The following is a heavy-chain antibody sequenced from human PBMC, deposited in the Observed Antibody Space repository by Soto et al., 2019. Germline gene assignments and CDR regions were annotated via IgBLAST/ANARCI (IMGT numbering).Heavy chain of an antibody. J-gene: IGHJ6*03. V-gene: IGHV4-34*01. D-gene: IGHD2-2*01. CDR1: GGSFSGYY. CDR3: ARVNPNCSSTSCYVYYYYYMDV. Sequence: QVQLQQWGAGLLKPSETLSLTCAVYGGSFSGYYWSWIRQPPGKGLEWIGEINHSGSTNYNPSLKRRVTISVDTSKNQFSLKLSSVTAADTAVYYCARVNPNCSSTSCYVYYYYYMDVWGKGTTVTVSS. CDR2: INHSGST.